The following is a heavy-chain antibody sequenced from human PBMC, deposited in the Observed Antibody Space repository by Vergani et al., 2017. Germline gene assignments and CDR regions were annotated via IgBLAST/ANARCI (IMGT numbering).Heavy chain of an antibody. Sequence: QVQLVESGGGLVKPGGSLRLSCAACGFTFSDHYMSWVRQAPGKGLEWISYMSSGDSIYYADSVKGRITVSRDNTKYTLYLQMNSLRAEDTAFYYCARETDTGSSVSYNYYAMDVRGQGTTVSVSS. J-gene: IGHJ6*02. D-gene: IGHD3-9*01. CDR3: ARETDTGSSVSYNYYAMDV. CDR2: MSSGDSI. V-gene: IGHV3-11*04. CDR1: GFTFSDHY.